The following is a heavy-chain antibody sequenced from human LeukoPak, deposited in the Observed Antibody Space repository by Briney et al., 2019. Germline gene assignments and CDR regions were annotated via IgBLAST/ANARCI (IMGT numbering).Heavy chain of an antibody. CDR2: IKSKTDGGTT. Sequence: PGGSLRLSCAASGFTFSNAWMSWVRQAPGKGLEWVGRIKSKTDGGTTDYAAPVKGRFTISRDDSKNTLYLQMNSLKTEDTAVYYCARDISNPRLWYFDCWGQGTLVTVSS. CDR1: GFTFSNAW. J-gene: IGHJ4*02. CDR3: ARDISNPRLWYFDC. V-gene: IGHV3-15*01. D-gene: IGHD5-18*01.